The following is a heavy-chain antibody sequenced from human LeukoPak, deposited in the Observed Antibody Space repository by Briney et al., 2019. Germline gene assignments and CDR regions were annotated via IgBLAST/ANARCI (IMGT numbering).Heavy chain of an antibody. V-gene: IGHV1-3*01. Sequence: GASVKVSCKASGYTFTSYAMHWVRQAPGQRLEWMGWINAGNGNTKYSQKFQGRVTITRDTSASTAYMELSSLRSEDTAVFYCARGHRGSGWYGIEIDYWGQGTLVTVSS. CDR1: GYTFTSYA. D-gene: IGHD6-19*01. CDR2: INAGNGNT. J-gene: IGHJ4*02. CDR3: ARGHRGSGWYGIEIDY.